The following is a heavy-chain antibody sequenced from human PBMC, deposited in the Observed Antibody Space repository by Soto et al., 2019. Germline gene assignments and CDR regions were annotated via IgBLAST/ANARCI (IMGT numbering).Heavy chain of an antibody. CDR2: INHSGST. CDR1: GGSFSGYY. D-gene: IGHD2-15*01. Sequence: KPSETLSLTCAVYGGSFSGYYWSWIRQPPGKGLEWIGEINHSGSTNYNPSLKSRVTISVDTSKNQFSLKLSSVTAADTAVYYCARMTVRYCSGGSCYPSFSYYGMDVWGQGTTVTV. CDR3: ARMTVRYCSGGSCYPSFSYYGMDV. V-gene: IGHV4-34*01. J-gene: IGHJ6*02.